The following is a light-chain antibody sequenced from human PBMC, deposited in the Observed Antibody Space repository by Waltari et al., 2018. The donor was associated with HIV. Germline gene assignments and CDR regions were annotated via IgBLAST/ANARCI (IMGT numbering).Light chain of an antibody. V-gene: IGLV2-8*01. CDR1: STDIVSYNY. Sequence: QSALTQPPSASGSPGQSVTISCTGTSTDIVSYNYVSWYQQHPGKAPKLIIYEVNKRPSGCPERFSGSKSVDTASLAVSGLQAEDDADYYCSSYAGSNIVLFGGGTKLTVL. CDR2: EVN. CDR3: SSYAGSNIVL. J-gene: IGLJ2*01.